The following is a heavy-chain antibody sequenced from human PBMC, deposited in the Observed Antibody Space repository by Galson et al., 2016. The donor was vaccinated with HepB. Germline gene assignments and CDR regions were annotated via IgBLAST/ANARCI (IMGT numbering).Heavy chain of an antibody. CDR2: IWYDGSYK. Sequence: SLRLSCAASGFTFSNHAMHWVRQAPGKGLEWVAVIWYDGSYKFYADSLKGRFTISRDNFKNTLYLQMNSLGAEDTAVYYCARHSVVGVQGLVALDYWGQGTPVTVSS. CDR3: ARHSVVGVQGLVALDY. D-gene: IGHD2-21*01. CDR1: GFTFSNHA. J-gene: IGHJ4*01. V-gene: IGHV3-33*01.